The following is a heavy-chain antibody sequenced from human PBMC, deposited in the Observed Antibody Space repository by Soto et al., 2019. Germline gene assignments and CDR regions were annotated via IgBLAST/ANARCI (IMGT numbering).Heavy chain of an antibody. J-gene: IGHJ5*02. CDR1: GGTISPCY. V-gene: IGHV4-59*01. D-gene: IGHD5-18*01. Sequence: SQTLSLTCSVAGGTISPCYWSWIRQTPDKGLEWLGHVSYTATTQYNPTLKSPPTISVETSKNQFSLRLTSVIAADTALYYCARGAGTLVRGYTYAVSDPWGPGTLVTVSS. CDR3: ARGAGTLVRGYTYAVSDP. CDR2: VSYTATT.